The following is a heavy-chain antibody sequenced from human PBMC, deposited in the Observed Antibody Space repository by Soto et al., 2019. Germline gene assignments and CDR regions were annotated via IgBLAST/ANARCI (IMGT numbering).Heavy chain of an antibody. CDR3: ASEGIAVELDY. CDR2: IIPNIGVT. J-gene: IGHJ4*02. V-gene: IGHV1-2*02. D-gene: IGHD6-19*01. CDR1: GYTFTGYY. Sequence: ASVKVSCKASGYTFTGYYMHWVRQAPGQGLEWMGRIIPNIGVTNYAQKFQGRVTITADTSTSTAYMELSRLRSEDTAVYYCASEGIAVELDYWGQGTLVTVSS.